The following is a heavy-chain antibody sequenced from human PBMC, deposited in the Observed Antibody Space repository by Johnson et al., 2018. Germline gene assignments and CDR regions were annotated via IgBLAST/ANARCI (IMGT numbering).Heavy chain of an antibody. CDR3: ARGGIAAAGYYMDG. Sequence: QVQLQESGAEVKKPGASVKVSCKASGYTFTSYDINWVRQSTGQGLEWMGWMNPNSGNTGYAQKFQGRVTMTRNTSISTAYMDLSSLRSEDTAVYYWARGGIAAAGYYMDGWGKGTTVTVSS. J-gene: IGHJ6*03. CDR1: GYTFTSYD. CDR2: MNPNSGNT. V-gene: IGHV1-8*01. D-gene: IGHD6-13*01.